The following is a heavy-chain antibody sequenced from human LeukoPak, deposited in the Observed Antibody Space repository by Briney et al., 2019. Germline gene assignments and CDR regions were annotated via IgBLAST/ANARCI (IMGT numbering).Heavy chain of an antibody. CDR1: GGSISSYY. Sequence: PSETLSLTCTVSGGSISSYYWSWIRQPPGKGLEWIGYIYYNGSTNYTPSLKSRVTISLDTSKNQFSLKLRSVTAADTAVYYCAREGGPYRPLDYSGQGTLVTVSS. J-gene: IGHJ4*02. CDR3: AREGGPYRPLDY. V-gene: IGHV4-59*01. CDR2: IYYNGST.